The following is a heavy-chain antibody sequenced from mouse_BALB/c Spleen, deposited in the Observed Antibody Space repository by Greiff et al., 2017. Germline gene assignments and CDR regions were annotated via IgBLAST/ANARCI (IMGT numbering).Heavy chain of an antibody. Sequence: EVQLVESGPGLVKPSQSLSLTCTVTGYSITSDYAWNWIRQFPGNKLEWMGYISYSGSTSYNPSLKSRISITRDTSKNQFFLQLNSVTTEDTATYYCARSGLGPWFAYWGQGTLVTVSA. V-gene: IGHV3-2*02. J-gene: IGHJ3*01. CDR1: GYSITSDYA. CDR3: ARSGLGPWFAY. CDR2: ISYSGST. D-gene: IGHD4-1*01.